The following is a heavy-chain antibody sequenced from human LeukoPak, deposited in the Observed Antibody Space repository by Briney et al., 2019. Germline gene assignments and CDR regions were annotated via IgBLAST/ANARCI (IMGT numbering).Heavy chain of an antibody. J-gene: IGHJ4*02. V-gene: IGHV3-33*06. CDR1: GFTFSSYG. D-gene: IGHD2-15*01. Sequence: GRSLRLSCAASGFTFSSYGMHRVRQAPGKGLEWVAVIWYDGSNKYYADSVKGRFTISRDNSKNTLYLQMNSLRAEDTAVYYCAKDSLIYCSGGSCYPDYWGQGTLVTVSS. CDR3: AKDSLIYCSGGSCYPDY. CDR2: IWYDGSNK.